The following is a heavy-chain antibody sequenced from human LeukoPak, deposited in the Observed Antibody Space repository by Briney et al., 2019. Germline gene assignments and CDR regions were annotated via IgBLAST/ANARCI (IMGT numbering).Heavy chain of an antibody. D-gene: IGHD2-21*01. Sequence: GGSLRFSCAASGFTFSSYAMSWVRQAPGKGLEGVSSISGSGGDTHYADSVKGRFSISRDNSKNTLYVQMNSLGAEDTAVYYCAKGAAGTLVGHYFDSWGQGTLVTVSS. CDR3: AKGAAGTLVGHYFDS. V-gene: IGHV3-23*01. CDR1: GFTFSSYA. CDR2: ISGSGGDT. J-gene: IGHJ4*02.